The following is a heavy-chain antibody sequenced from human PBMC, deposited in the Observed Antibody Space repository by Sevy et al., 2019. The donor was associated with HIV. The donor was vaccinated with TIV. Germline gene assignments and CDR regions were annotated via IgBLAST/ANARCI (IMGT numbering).Heavy chain of an antibody. V-gene: IGHV3-7*01. CDR2: IKQDGSDK. CDR3: ATKGGSQPNDAFDT. Sequence: GGSLRLSCAASGFSFTWYWMSWVRQTPEKGLEWVANIKQDGSDKNYVDSVKGRFTISRDNAKNSLYLQMNSLRAEDTAVYYCATKGGSQPNDAFDTWGQGTMVTVSS. D-gene: IGHD3-10*01. J-gene: IGHJ3*02. CDR1: GFSFTWYW.